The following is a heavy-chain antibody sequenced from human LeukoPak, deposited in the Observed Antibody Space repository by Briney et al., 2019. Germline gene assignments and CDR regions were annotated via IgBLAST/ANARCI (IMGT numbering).Heavy chain of an antibody. D-gene: IGHD6-13*01. V-gene: IGHV4-4*07. CDR2: IYTSGST. J-gene: IGHJ6*02. CDR1: GGSISSYY. CDR3: AKGVSSSWYFPHYYGMDV. Sequence: PSETLSLTCTVSGGSISSYYWSWIRQPAGKGLEWIGRIYTSGSTNYNPSLKSRVTMSVDTSKNQFSLKLSSVTAADTAVYYCAKGVSSSWYFPHYYGMDVWGQGTTVTVSS.